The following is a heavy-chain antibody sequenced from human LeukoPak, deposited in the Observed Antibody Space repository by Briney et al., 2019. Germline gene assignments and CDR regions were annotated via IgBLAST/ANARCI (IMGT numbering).Heavy chain of an antibody. J-gene: IGHJ5*02. CDR1: GGSFSGYY. CDR2: INHSGST. Sequence: SETLSLTCAVYGGSFSGYYWSWIRQPPGKGLEWIGEINHSGSTNYNPSLKSRVTISVDTSKNQFSLKLSSVTAADTAVYYCARGRYYISIRFDPWGQGTLVTASS. CDR3: ARGRYYISIRFDP. D-gene: IGHD3-10*01. V-gene: IGHV4-34*01.